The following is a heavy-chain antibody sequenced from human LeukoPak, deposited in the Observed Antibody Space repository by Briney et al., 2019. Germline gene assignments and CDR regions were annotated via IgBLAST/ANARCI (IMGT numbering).Heavy chain of an antibody. Sequence: ASAKVSCKASGYTFTGYYMHWVRQAPGQGLEWMGWINPNSGGTNYAQKFQGRVTMTRDTSISTAYMELSRLRSDDTAVYYCARGTYYYDSSGNLDYWGQGTLVTVSS. CDR3: ARGTYYYDSSGNLDY. J-gene: IGHJ4*02. V-gene: IGHV1-2*02. CDR2: INPNSGGT. D-gene: IGHD3-22*01. CDR1: GYTFTGYY.